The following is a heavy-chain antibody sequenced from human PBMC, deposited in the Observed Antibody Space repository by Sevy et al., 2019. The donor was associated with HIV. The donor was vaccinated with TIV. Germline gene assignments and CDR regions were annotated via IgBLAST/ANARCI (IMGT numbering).Heavy chain of an antibody. Sequence: SETLSLTCTISGGSISSSSYYWGWIRHPPGKGLEYIGNIFYSGSTYYNPSLKGRVTMSVDTSRNQFSLKLSSVTAADTAVYYCVRYSSRWYYFDYWGQGTLVTVSS. CDR2: IFYSGST. V-gene: IGHV4-39*01. D-gene: IGHD6-13*01. CDR1: GGSISSSSYY. CDR3: VRYSSRWYYFDY. J-gene: IGHJ4*02.